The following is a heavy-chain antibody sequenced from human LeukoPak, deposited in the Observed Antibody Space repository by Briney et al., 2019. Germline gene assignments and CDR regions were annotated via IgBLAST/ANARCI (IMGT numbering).Heavy chain of an antibody. CDR1: GFTFSSSW. J-gene: IGHJ4*02. CDR2: INGDGSST. CDR3: AKGRSYGYYDY. V-gene: IGHV3-74*01. Sequence: GGSPRLSCAASGFTFSSSWMHWVRQSPEKGLVWVARINGDGSSTSFADSVKGRFTISRDNAKSTLYLQMNSLRAEDTAVYYCAKGRSYGYYDYWGQGTLVTVSS. D-gene: IGHD5-18*01.